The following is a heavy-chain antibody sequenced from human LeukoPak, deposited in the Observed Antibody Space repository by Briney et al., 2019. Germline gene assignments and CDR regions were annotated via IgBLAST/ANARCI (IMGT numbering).Heavy chain of an antibody. V-gene: IGHV1-18*01. D-gene: IGHD5-24*01. J-gene: IGHJ4*02. CDR2: ISVYNGNT. Sequence: ATVKVSCKASGYTFTSYGISWVRQAPGQGLEWMGWISVYNGNTNYAQKVQGRVTVTTDTSTSTAYMELRSLQSDDTAVYYCARDKVEMATIFDYWGQGTLVTVSS. CDR1: GYTFTSYG. CDR3: ARDKVEMATIFDY.